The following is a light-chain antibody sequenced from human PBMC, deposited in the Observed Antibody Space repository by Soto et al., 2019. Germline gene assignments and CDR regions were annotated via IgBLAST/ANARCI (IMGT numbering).Light chain of an antibody. CDR1: SSNIESNT. J-gene: IGLJ1*01. CDR3: AAGDDIMNGYV. Sequence: QSVLTQPPAASGSPGQRVTLSCSGSSSNIESNTVTWYQQLPGTAPKLVIYSNYDRPSGVPDRVSGSTSGTSASLVIRGLQPEDEDEYDYAAGDDIMNGYVFGGGTKLTVL. CDR2: SNY. V-gene: IGLV1-44*01.